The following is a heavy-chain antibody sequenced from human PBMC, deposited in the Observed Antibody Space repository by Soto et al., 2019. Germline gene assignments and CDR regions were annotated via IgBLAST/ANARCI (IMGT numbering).Heavy chain of an antibody. D-gene: IGHD5-18*01. J-gene: IGHJ6*02. Sequence: QVQLVQSGAEVKKPGSSVKVSCKASGGTFSSYAISWVRQAPGQGLEWMGGIIPIFGTANYAQKFQGRVTITADESTSTAYMDLSSLRSEDTAVYYCARGGDTAMVGDYYYGMDVWGQGTTVTVSS. CDR3: ARGGDTAMVGDYYYGMDV. CDR2: IIPIFGTA. CDR1: GGTFSSYA. V-gene: IGHV1-69*01.